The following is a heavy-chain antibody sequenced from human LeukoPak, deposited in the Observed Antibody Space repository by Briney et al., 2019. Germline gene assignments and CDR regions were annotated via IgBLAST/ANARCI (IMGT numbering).Heavy chain of an antibody. J-gene: IGHJ4*02. D-gene: IGHD1-20*01. V-gene: IGHV3-48*03. CDR2: ISSGGSTI. CDR3: ARIGSDNWNDRGSDY. Sequence: GGSLRLSCAASGFTFSSYEMNWVRQAPGKGLEWVSYISSGGSTIYYADSVKGRFTISRDNAKNSLYLQMNSLRAEDTAVYYCARIGSDNWNDRGSDYWGQGTLVTVSS. CDR1: GFTFSSYE.